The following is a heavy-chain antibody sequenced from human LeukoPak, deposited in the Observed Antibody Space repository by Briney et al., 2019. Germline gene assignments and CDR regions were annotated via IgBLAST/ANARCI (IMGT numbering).Heavy chain of an antibody. J-gene: IGHJ4*02. D-gene: IGHD3-3*01. Sequence: GSLRLSCAASGFTFSSYAMSWIRQAPGKGLEWIGYVYYSGSTDYDPSLKSRVTISVDTSKNQFSLKMNSVTAADTAVYYCARGSDFWSGYSFDNWGQGTLVTVSS. CDR2: VYYSGST. CDR1: GFTFSSYA. V-gene: IGHV4-59*01. CDR3: ARGSDFWSGYSFDN.